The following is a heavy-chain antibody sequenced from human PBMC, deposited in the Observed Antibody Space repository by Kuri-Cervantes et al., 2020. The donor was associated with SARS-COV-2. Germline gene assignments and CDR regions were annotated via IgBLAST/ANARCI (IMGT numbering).Heavy chain of an antibody. Sequence: GGSLRLSCAASGFSVSCNEMTWVRQSPGKGLEWVAFIRYDGNNKYYADSVKGRLTVSRDNSKNTLFVQMNSLRTDDTAVYYCAKSGIERGNSPDAYGIWGQGTMVTVSS. CDR2: IRYDGNNK. V-gene: IGHV3-30*02. D-gene: IGHD2-21*01. CDR1: GFSVSCNE. J-gene: IGHJ3*02. CDR3: AKSGIERGNSPDAYGI.